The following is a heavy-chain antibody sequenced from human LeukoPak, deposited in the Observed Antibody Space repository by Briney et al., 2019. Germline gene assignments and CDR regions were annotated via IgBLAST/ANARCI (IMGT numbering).Heavy chain of an antibody. J-gene: IGHJ4*02. Sequence: PGGSLRLSCAASGFTFSSYAMSWVRQAPGKGLEWVSVISGSGGSTYYADSVKGRFTISRDNSKNTLYLQMNSLRAEDTAVYYCAKCQQWLDDFDYWGQGTLVTVSS. D-gene: IGHD6-19*01. V-gene: IGHV3-23*01. CDR2: ISGSGGST. CDR3: AKCQQWLDDFDY. CDR1: GFTFSSYA.